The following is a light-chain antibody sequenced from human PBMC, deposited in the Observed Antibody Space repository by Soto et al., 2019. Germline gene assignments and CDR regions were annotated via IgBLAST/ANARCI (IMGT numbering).Light chain of an antibody. Sequence: QSVLTQPPSASGSPGQRVTISCSGSSSDIGSNNVNWYQQHPGTAPKHLIYSNNQRPSGVPDRFSGSKSGNSASLAIIAIQSEDEDDDYCASCDDCLSGRVFGGGTKLTVL. CDR3: ASCDDCLSGRV. CDR2: SNN. J-gene: IGLJ3*02. V-gene: IGLV1-44*01. CDR1: SSDIGSNN.